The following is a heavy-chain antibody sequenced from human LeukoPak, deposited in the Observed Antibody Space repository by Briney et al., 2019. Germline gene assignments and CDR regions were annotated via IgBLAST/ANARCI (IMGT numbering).Heavy chain of an antibody. V-gene: IGHV1-2*06. J-gene: IGHJ4*02. D-gene: IGHD6-13*01. CDR1: GYTFTGYY. CDR3: ARTDIAAAGDFDY. Sequence: ASVKVSCKASGYTFTGYYMHWVRQAPGQGLEWMGRINPNSGGTNYAQKFQGRVTMTRDTSISTAYLELSRLRSDDTAVYFCARTDIAAAGDFDYWGQGTLVTVSS. CDR2: INPNSGGT.